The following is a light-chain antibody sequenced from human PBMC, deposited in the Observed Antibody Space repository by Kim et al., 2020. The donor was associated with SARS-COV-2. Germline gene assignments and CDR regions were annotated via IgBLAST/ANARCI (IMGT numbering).Light chain of an antibody. V-gene: IGLV2-8*01. CDR1: DRDVGGHNL. CDR2: DVS. CDR3: SSYAGGSNFV. J-gene: IGLJ1*01. Sequence: QSALTQPPSASGSPGQSVTISCTGTDRDVGGHNLVSWYQQHPGKAPKLMISDVSKRRSGVPDRFSASKSGNTASLTVSGLQAEDEADYFCSSYAGGSNFVFGTGTKVTVL.